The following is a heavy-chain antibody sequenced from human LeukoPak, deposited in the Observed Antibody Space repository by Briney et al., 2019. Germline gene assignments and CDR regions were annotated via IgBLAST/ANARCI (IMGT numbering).Heavy chain of an antibody. CDR3: ARGRSSGWFMGDYFDY. Sequence: SETLSLTCAVYGGSFSGYYWSWIRQPPGKGLEWIGEINHSGSTNYNPSLKSRVTISVDTSKNQFSLKLSSVTAADTAVYYCARGRSSGWFMGDYFDYWGQGTLVAVSS. V-gene: IGHV4-34*01. D-gene: IGHD6-19*01. CDR2: INHSGST. CDR1: GGSFSGYY. J-gene: IGHJ4*02.